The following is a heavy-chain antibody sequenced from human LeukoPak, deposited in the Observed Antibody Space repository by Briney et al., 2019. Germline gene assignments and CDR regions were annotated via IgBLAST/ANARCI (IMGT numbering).Heavy chain of an antibody. J-gene: IGHJ4*02. CDR1: GYTFTSYG. CDR3: ARAGLEYEAVPAAPDY. D-gene: IGHD2-2*01. Sequence: ASVKVSCKASGYTFTSYGISWVRQAPGQGLEWMGWISAYNGNTNYAQKLQGRVTMTTDTSTSTAYMELRSLRSDDTAVYYCARAGLEYEAVPAAPDYWGQGTLVTVSS. V-gene: IGHV1-18*01. CDR2: ISAYNGNT.